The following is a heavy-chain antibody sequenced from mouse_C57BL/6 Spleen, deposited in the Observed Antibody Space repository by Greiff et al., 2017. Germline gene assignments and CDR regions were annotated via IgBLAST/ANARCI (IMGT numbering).Heavy chain of an antibody. CDR1: GYTFTSYW. CDR2: IHPNSGST. J-gene: IGHJ4*01. Sequence: QVQLQQPGAELVKPGASVKLSCKASGYTFTSYWMHWVKQRPGQGLEWIGMIHPNSGSTNYNEKFKSKATLTVDKSSSTAYMQLSSLTSEDSAVYYCAKCGNYGRGSYYAMDYWGQGTSVTVSS. D-gene: IGHD2-1*01. V-gene: IGHV1-64*01. CDR3: AKCGNYGRGSYYAMDY.